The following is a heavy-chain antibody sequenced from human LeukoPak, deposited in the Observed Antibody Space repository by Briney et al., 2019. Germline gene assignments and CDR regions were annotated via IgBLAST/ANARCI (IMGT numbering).Heavy chain of an antibody. CDR1: GFAFSSYS. D-gene: IGHD1-26*01. Sequence: PGGSLRLSCEASGFAFSSYSMNWVRQAPGRGPEWVSLISTTSTSIYYADSVKGRFTVSRDNAKNSLYLQMNSLRAEDTAVYYCARGVGATHFGCWGQGTLVT. CDR3: ARGVGATHFGC. CDR2: ISTTSTSI. J-gene: IGHJ4*02. V-gene: IGHV3-21*06.